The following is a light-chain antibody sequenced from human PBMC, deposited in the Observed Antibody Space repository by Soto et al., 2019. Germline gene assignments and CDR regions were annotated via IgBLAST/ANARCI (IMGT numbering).Light chain of an antibody. Sequence: EVVMTQSPLSLTVTLGQPASISCRSSQSLVYSDGNTYLSWFLQRPGQSPRRLIYNVSNRDSRVPDRFSGSGSGTDFTLTISRVEAEDVGIYYCMQGTHWPPYTFGQGTKLEIK. CDR3: MQGTHWPPYT. V-gene: IGKV2-30*01. CDR2: NVS. CDR1: QSLVYSDGNTY. J-gene: IGKJ2*01.